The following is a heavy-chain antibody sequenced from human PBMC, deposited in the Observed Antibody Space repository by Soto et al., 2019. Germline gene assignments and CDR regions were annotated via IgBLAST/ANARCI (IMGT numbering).Heavy chain of an antibody. J-gene: IGHJ6*02. CDR2: INPNSGGT. CDR1: GYTFTGYY. D-gene: IGHD6-13*01. CDR3: ARSSRSWYHYGMDV. V-gene: IGHV1-2*04. Sequence: VASVKVSCKASGYTFTGYYMHWVRQAPGQGLEWMGWINPNSGGTNYAQKFQGWVTMTRDTSISTAYMELSRLRSDDTAVYYCARSSRSWYHYGMDVWGQGTKVTVSS.